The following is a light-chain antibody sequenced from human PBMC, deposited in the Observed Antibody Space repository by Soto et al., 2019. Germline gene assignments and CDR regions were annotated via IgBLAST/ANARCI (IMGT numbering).Light chain of an antibody. V-gene: IGKV3-15*01. CDR3: QQYNDWPLS. J-gene: IGKJ4*01. CDR2: GAS. CDR1: QSVSSN. Sequence: EIVMTQSPATLSVSPGERATLTCRASQSVSSNLAWYQQKPGQAPRLHIYGASTRATGIPARISGSGSGTEFTLTISSLQSADFAVYYGQQYNDWPLSFGGGTKVEIK.